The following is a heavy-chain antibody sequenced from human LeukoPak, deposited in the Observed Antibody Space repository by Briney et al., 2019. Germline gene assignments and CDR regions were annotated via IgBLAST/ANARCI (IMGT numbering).Heavy chain of an antibody. Sequence: ASVKVSCKASGYTFTGYYMHWVRQAPGQGLEWMGWINPNSGGTNYAQKFQGRVTMTRDTSISTAYMELSRLRSDDTAVYYCARVRGYSYGPTSDYWGQGTLVTVSS. CDR2: INPNSGGT. J-gene: IGHJ4*02. D-gene: IGHD5-18*01. CDR3: ARVRGYSYGPTSDY. CDR1: GYTFTGYY. V-gene: IGHV1-2*02.